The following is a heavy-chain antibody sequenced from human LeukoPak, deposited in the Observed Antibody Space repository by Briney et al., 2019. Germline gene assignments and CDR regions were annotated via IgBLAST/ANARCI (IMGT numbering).Heavy chain of an antibody. V-gene: IGHV4-59*01. D-gene: IGHD5-12*01. CDR2: IYYSGST. J-gene: IGHJ4*02. CDR1: GGSISSYY. Sequence: SETLSLTCTVPGGSISSYYWNWIRQPPGKGLEWIGYIYYSGSTNYNPSLKSRVTISVDTSKNQFSLKLNSVTAADTAVYYCARVSGYDWESFYDYWGQGTLVTVSS. CDR3: ARVSGYDWESFYDY.